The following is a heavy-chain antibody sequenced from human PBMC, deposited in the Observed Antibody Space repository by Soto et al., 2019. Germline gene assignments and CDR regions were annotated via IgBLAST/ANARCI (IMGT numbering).Heavy chain of an antibody. Sequence: ETLSVTCAVYVGSFSGYYWSWIRQPPGKGLEWIGEINHSGSTNYNPSLKSRVTISVDTSKNQFSLKLSSVTAADTAVYYCARGRTSGSGIKPYYFDYWGQGTLVTVSS. J-gene: IGHJ4*02. CDR3: ARGRTSGSGIKPYYFDY. V-gene: IGHV4-34*01. D-gene: IGHD3-10*01. CDR2: INHSGST. CDR1: VGSFSGYY.